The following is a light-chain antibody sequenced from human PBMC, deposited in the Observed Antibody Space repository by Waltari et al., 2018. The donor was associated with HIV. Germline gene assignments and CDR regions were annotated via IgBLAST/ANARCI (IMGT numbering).Light chain of an antibody. V-gene: IGLV2-11*01. J-gene: IGLJ2*01. CDR1: SSDVGGYNF. CDR2: DVS. Sequence: SALTQPRSMSGSHGQSVTISCTGTSSDVGGYNFVSWYQQHPGKAPKLMIYDVSKRPSGVPDRFSGTKSGNTASLTISGLQAEDEADYYCCSYAGSYTLVFGGGTKLTVL. CDR3: CSYAGSYTLV.